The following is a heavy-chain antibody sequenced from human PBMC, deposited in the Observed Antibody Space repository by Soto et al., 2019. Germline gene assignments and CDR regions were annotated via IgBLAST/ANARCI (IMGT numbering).Heavy chain of an antibody. J-gene: IGHJ4*02. V-gene: IGHV3-9*01. CDR1: GFTFDDYA. D-gene: IGHD2-2*01. CDR2: ISWNSGSI. Sequence: EVQLVESGGGLVQPGRSLRLSCAASGFTFDDYAMHWVRQAPGKGLEWVSGISWNSGSIGYADSVKGRFTISRDNAKNSLYLQMNSLRAEDTALYYCAKYKKYQLLGNFDYWGQGTLVTVSS. CDR3: AKYKKYQLLGNFDY.